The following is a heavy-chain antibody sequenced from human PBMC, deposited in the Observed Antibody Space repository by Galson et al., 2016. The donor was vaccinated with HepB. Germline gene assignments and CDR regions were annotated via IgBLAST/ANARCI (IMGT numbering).Heavy chain of an antibody. CDR3: ARARNCDY. Sequence: RLSCAASEFTFSGFWMTWVRQAPGKGLEWVATIKSDGSEKYYVDSVKGRFTVSRDNAKNSLYLQMSSLKSEDTAIYYCARARNCDYWGQGSLVTVSS. V-gene: IGHV3-7*03. CDR2: IKSDGSEK. J-gene: IGHJ4*02. CDR1: EFTFSGFW. D-gene: IGHD1-14*01.